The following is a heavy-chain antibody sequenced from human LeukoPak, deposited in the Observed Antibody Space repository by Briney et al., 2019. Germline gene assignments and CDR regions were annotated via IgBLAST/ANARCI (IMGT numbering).Heavy chain of an antibody. CDR1: GFTFSNYA. J-gene: IGHJ4*02. V-gene: IGHV3-23*01. CDR2: ISGSGGST. Sequence: GGSLRLSCAASGFTFSNYAMNWVRQAPGKGLEWVSAISGSGGSTYYADSVKGRFTISRDNAKNTLYLQMNSLRAEDTAVYYCARAEDPYYYDSSGYDYWGQGTLVTVSS. CDR3: ARAEDPYYYDSSGYDY. D-gene: IGHD3-22*01.